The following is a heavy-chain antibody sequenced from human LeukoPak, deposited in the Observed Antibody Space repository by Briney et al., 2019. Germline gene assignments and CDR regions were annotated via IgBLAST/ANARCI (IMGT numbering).Heavy chain of an antibody. V-gene: IGHV4-39*07. CDR3: ARLEADY. Sequence: PSETLSLTCTVSGGSISSSSYYWGWIRQPPGKGLEWIGRIYYSGSTNYNPSLKSRVTISVDTSKNQFSLKLSSVTAADTAVYYCARLEADYWGQGTLVTVSS. CDR1: GGSISSSSYY. CDR2: IYYSGST. J-gene: IGHJ4*02.